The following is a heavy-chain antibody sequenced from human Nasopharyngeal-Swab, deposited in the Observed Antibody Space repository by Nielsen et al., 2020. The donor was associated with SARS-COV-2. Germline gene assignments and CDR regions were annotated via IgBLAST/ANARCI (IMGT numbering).Heavy chain of an antibody. CDR3: ARRVARAPRHEGDYYYGMDV. V-gene: IGHV4-39*01. D-gene: IGHD3-16*01. J-gene: IGHJ6*02. CDR2: IYYSGST. Sequence: WIRQPPGKGLEWIGSIYYSGSTYYNPSLKSRVIISVDTSENQFSLKLSSVTAADTAVYYCARRVARAPRHEGDYYYGMDVWGQGTTVTV.